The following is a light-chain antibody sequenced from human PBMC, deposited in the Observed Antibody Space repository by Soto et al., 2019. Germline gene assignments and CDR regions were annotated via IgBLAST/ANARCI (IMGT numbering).Light chain of an antibody. CDR3: QQRSSWPLT. CDR1: QSLSKS. V-gene: IGKV3-11*01. Sequence: EIELTQSPATLSLSPWERATLSCRASQSLSKSLVWYQQKPGQAPRLLIDGASNRATGIPARFSGSGSGTDFTLTISSLEPEDFAVYVCQQRSSWPLTFGGGTKVDIK. J-gene: IGKJ4*02. CDR2: GAS.